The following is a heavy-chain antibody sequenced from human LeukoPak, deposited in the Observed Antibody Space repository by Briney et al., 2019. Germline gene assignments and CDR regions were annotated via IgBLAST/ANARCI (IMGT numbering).Heavy chain of an antibody. CDR3: AREARGSGSYYFYYYGMDV. Sequence: NPSETLSLTCTVSGGSISSSSYYWGWIRQPPGKGLEWIGSIYYSGSTYYNPSLKSRVTISVDTSKTQFSLKLSSVTAADTAVYYCAREARGSGSYYFYYYGMDVWGQGTTVTVSS. V-gene: IGHV4-39*07. D-gene: IGHD3-10*01. J-gene: IGHJ6*02. CDR1: GGSISSSSYY. CDR2: IYYSGST.